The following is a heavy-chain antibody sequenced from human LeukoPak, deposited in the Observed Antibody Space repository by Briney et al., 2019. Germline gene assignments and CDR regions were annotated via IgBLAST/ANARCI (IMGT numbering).Heavy chain of an antibody. CDR2: INSDARST. CDR3: SRGADTGYSSDS. Sequence: PGGSLRLSSAASGFTFSNYWMHWVRQAPGKGLVWVSRINSDARSTSYADSVKGRFTISRDNAKNTLYLQMNSLRAEDTAVYYCSRGADTGYSSDSWGQGTLVTVSS. D-gene: IGHD6-19*01. CDR1: GFTFSNYW. J-gene: IGHJ5*02. V-gene: IGHV3-74*01.